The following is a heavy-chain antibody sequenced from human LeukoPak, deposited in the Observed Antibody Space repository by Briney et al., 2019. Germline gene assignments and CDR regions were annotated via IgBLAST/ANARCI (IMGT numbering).Heavy chain of an antibody. CDR2: VSADGTTT. CDR3: AKDYGSGSGEYFAY. CDR1: GFGFSRYW. Sequence: GGSLRLSCAASGFGFSRYWMHWVRQAPGKGLVWVSRVSADGTTTTYADSVQGRFTVSRDNAKNTLYLQMNSLRAEDTAVYYCAKDYGSGSGEYFAYWGQGTLVTVSS. J-gene: IGHJ4*02. V-gene: IGHV3-74*01. D-gene: IGHD3-10*01.